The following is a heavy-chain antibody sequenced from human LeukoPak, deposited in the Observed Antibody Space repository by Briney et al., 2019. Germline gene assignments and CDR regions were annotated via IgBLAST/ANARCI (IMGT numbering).Heavy chain of an antibody. CDR1: GYTFTSYG. D-gene: IGHD3-22*01. Sequence: GASVKVSCKASGYTFTSYGISWVRQAPGQGLEWMGWISVYNGNTNYAQELQGRVTMTTDTSTSTAYMELRSLRSDDTAVYYCARNYYDSSGHYYFDYWGQGTLVTVSS. V-gene: IGHV1-18*01. CDR3: ARNYYDSSGHYYFDY. J-gene: IGHJ4*02. CDR2: ISVYNGNT.